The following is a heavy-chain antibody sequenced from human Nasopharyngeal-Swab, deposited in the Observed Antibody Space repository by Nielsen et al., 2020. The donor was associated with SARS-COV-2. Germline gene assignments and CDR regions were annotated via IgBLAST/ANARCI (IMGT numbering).Heavy chain of an antibody. D-gene: IGHD6-19*01. CDR2: IYYSGST. J-gene: IGHJ6*02. CDR3: ARDLNPNSSGWLPYYYYGMDV. Sequence: WIRQPPGKGLEWIGYIYYSGSTNYNPSLKSRVTISVDTSKNQFTLKQRSVTAADTAVYYCARDLNPNSSGWLPYYYYGMDVWRQGTAVTVSS. V-gene: IGHV4-59*01.